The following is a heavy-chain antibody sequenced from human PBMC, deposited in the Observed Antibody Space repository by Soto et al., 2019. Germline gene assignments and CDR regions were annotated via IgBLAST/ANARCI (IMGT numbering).Heavy chain of an antibody. CDR2: ISYDGSFD. D-gene: IGHD3-10*01. J-gene: IGHJ6*02. CDR3: AKDLKVSGSHYGTLNYYYGMDV. Sequence: QVHLVESGGGVVQPGRSLRLSCAGSGFAFGNYGMYWVRQAPGKGLEEVAVISYDGSFDSYSKSVKGRFTISRDNSKNTLYLQINSLRAEDTAVYYCAKDLKVSGSHYGTLNYYYGMDVWGQGTTVSVSS. CDR1: GFAFGNYG. V-gene: IGHV3-30*18.